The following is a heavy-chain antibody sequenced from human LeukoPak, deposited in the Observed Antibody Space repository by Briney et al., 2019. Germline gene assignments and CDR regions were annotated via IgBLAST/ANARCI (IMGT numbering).Heavy chain of an antibody. D-gene: IGHD1-1*01. CDR2: ISAYNGNT. CDR3: ARVGYNWNDDYYFDY. V-gene: IGHV1-18*04. CDR1: GYTFTSYG. J-gene: IGHJ4*02. Sequence: GASVKVSCKASGYTFTSYGISWVRQAPGQGLEWMGWISAYNGNTNYAQKLQGRVTMTTDTSTSTAYMELRSLRSDDTAVYYCARVGYNWNDDYYFDYWAREPWSPSPQ.